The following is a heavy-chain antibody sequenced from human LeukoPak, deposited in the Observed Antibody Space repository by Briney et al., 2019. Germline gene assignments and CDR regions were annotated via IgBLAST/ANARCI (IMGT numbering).Heavy chain of an antibody. CDR3: ARDKIVGPTTLDY. V-gene: IGHV3-7*01. CDR2: IKQDGNEK. Sequence: GGSLRLSCAASGFTFSGFWMSWVRQTPEKGLEWVGNIKQDGNEKYYVDSVKGRFTISRDNAKNSLYLQMNSLGADDTAIYYCARDKIVGPTTLDYWGQGTLVTVSS. J-gene: IGHJ4*02. D-gene: IGHD1-26*01. CDR1: GFTFSGFW.